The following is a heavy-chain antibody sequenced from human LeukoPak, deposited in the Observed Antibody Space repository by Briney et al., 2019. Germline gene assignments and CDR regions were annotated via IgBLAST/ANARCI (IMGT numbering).Heavy chain of an antibody. J-gene: IGHJ4*02. V-gene: IGHV3-30-3*01. D-gene: IGHD3-22*01. Sequence: EGSLRLSCAASGFTFSSYAMHWVRQAPGKGLEWVAVISYDGSNKYYADSVKGRFTISRDNSKNTLYLQMNSLRAEDTAVYYCARDLGLYYDSSGSGARGYFDYWGQGTLVTVPS. CDR1: GFTFSSYA. CDR3: ARDLGLYYDSSGSGARGYFDY. CDR2: ISYDGSNK.